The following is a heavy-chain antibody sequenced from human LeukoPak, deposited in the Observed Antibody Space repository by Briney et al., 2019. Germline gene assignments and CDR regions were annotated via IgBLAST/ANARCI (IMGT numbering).Heavy chain of an antibody. CDR3: AKPMNSGWYPPFDY. J-gene: IGHJ4*02. D-gene: IGHD6-19*01. CDR1: GFTFSSYA. V-gene: IGHV3-30*18. CDR2: ISYDGSNN. Sequence: GGSLRLSCAASGFTFSSYAMHWVRQAPGKGLEWVAVISYDGSNNYYADSVKGRFTISRDNSKNTLYLQMNSLRAEDTAVYYCAKPMNSGWYPPFDYWGQGTLVTVSS.